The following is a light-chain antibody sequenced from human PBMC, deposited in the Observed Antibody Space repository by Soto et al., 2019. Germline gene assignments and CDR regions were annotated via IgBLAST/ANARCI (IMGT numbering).Light chain of an antibody. V-gene: IGKV3-11*01. CDR2: DGF. CDR1: QTIDNY. J-gene: IGKJ4*01. Sequence: EIVLTQSPATLSLSPWERATRSCRASQTIDNYLHWYQQKPGQAPRLLIYDGFYRAAGVPARFSGVGSGTDFTLTISSLDPEDFAFHYCQQRKDWPLTFGGGTRVEI. CDR3: QQRKDWPLT.